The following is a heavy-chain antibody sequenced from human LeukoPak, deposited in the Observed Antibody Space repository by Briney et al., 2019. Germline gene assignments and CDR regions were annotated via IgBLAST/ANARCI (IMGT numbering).Heavy chain of an antibody. J-gene: IGHJ3*02. CDR2: IYYSGST. Sequence: SETLSLTCTVSGGSISSSSCYWGWIRQPPGKGLEWIGSIYYSGSTYYNPSLKSRVTISVDTSKNQFSLKLSSVTVADTAVYYCARTPKSSGYRDSAFDIWGQGTMVTVSS. CDR3: ARTPKSSGYRDSAFDI. V-gene: IGHV4-39*01. D-gene: IGHD6-19*01. CDR1: GGSISSSSCY.